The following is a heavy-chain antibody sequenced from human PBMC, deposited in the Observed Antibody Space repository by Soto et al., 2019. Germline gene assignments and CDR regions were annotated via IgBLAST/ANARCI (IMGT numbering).Heavy chain of an antibody. CDR1: GFTFSTYL. CDR3: ANWGHIVTVSPTDFDQ. V-gene: IGHV3-74*01. D-gene: IGHD2-21*01. J-gene: IGHJ4*02. Sequence: GGSLRLSCAASGFTFSTYLMNWVRQTPGKGLMWVSRISPDGSNRGYADSVEGRFTVSRDNAKNTLYLQMHSLRAEDTAMYYCANWGHIVTVSPTDFDQWGEGTMVTV. CDR2: ISPDGSNR.